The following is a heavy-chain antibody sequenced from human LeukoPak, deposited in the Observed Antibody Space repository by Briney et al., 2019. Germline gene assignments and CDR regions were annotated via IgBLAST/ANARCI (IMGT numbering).Heavy chain of an antibody. J-gene: IGHJ6*02. V-gene: IGHV1-2*02. Sequence: ASVKVSCKASGYTFTDYYIHWVRQAPGQGLEWMGWINPDSGGTKNAKKFQGRVTMTRDTSITIAYMELSRQRSDDTAVYYCARDRGYRRGGLYYHYYGVDVWGQGTTVTVSS. CDR2: INPDSGGT. D-gene: IGHD1-1*01. CDR1: GYTFTDYY. CDR3: ARDRGYRRGGLYYHYYGVDV.